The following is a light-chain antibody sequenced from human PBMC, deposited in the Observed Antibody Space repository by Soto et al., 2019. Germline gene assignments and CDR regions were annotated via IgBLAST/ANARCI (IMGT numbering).Light chain of an antibody. Sequence: QSALTQPASVSGSPGQSITISCTGTSSDIGGYNYVSWYQQHPGKAPKLMIYEDSNRPSGVSNRFSGSKSGNTASLTISGLQAEDEANYYCSSYTSGSTYVFGTGTKVTVL. CDR2: EDS. CDR1: SSDIGGYNY. CDR3: SSYTSGSTYV. V-gene: IGLV2-14*01. J-gene: IGLJ1*01.